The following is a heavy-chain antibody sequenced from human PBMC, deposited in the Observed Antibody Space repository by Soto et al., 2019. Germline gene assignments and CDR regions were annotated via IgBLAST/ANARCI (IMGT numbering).Heavy chain of an antibody. CDR1: GYTFTNYG. D-gene: IGHD6-6*01. Sequence: QVQLVQSGAEVKKPGASVKASCKASGYTFTNYGLSWVRQAPGQGLEWMGWINPYNGNTDYAQKVQGRVTMTTDTSTTTAFMELRSLRSDDTAVYHCARRQLVSWGPFDYWGQGTLVTVSS. CDR2: INPYNGNT. CDR3: ARRQLVSWGPFDY. J-gene: IGHJ4*02. V-gene: IGHV1-18*01.